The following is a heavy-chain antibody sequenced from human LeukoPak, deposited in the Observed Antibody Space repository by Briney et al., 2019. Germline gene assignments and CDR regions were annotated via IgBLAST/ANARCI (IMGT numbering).Heavy chain of an antibody. CDR2: IYYSGST. Sequence: SETLSLTCAVYGGSFSGYYWSWIRQPPGKGLEWIGSIYYSGSTYYNPSLKSRVTISVDTSKNQFSLKLSSVTAADTAVYYCATRWGGQQLPDYFDYWGQGTLVTVSS. J-gene: IGHJ4*02. CDR3: ATRWGGQQLPDYFDY. CDR1: GGSFSGYY. D-gene: IGHD6-13*01. V-gene: IGHV4-34*01.